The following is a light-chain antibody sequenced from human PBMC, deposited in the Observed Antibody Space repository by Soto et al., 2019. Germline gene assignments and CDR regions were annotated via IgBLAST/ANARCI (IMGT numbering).Light chain of an antibody. CDR2: GAS. CDR1: ESVGSH. V-gene: IGKV3-15*01. CDR3: QQYDNWPPWT. Sequence: DTVMTQSPATLSVSPGEKATLSCRASESVGSHLAWYQQKPGQAPRLLICGASTRATGIPARFSGSGSGTEFTLTISSLQSEDVALYYCQQYDNWPPWTFGQGTKVEI. J-gene: IGKJ1*01.